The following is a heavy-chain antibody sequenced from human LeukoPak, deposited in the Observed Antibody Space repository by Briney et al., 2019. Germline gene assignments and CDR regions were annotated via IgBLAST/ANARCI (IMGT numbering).Heavy chain of an antibody. CDR3: ARGPYYYYYYMDV. CDR1: GVTFSSYA. J-gene: IGHJ6*03. V-gene: IGHV1-69*13. Sequence: SVKVSCKASGVTFSSYAISWVRQAPGQGLEWMGGIITMFGTASYAQKFQGRVTITADESTSTAYMELSSLRSEDAAVYYRARGPYYYYYYMDVWGKGTTVTVSS. CDR2: IITMFGTA.